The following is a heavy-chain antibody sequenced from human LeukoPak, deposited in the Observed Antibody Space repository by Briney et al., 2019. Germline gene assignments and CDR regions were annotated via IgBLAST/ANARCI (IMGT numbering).Heavy chain of an antibody. V-gene: IGHV4-34*01. CDR2: INHSGDI. J-gene: IGHJ4*02. CDR1: GESFSGFY. Sequence: SQTLSLTCGVYGESFSGFYWSWIRQTPGKGLQWIGEINHSGDINYNPSLKSRVTISVDTSKNQFSLKLSSVTAADTAVYYCARGVLYSYGGGYFDYWGQGTLVTVSS. CDR3: ARGVLYSYGGGYFDY. D-gene: IGHD5-18*01.